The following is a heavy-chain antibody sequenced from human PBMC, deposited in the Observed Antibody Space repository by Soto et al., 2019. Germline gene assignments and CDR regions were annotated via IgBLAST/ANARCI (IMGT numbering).Heavy chain of an antibody. D-gene: IGHD5-12*01. Sequence: QLQLPESGSGLVKPSQTLSLTCAVSGGSISSGGYSWSWIRQRPGKGLEWIGYIYHSGSTYYNPCIKSRVTISVDRSKNQFSLKLSSVTAADTSVYYCAAGGGLPRYCWGQGTLVTVSS. CDR2: IYHSGST. V-gene: IGHV4-30-2*01. CDR1: GGSISSGGYS. CDR3: AAGGGLPRYC. J-gene: IGHJ4*02.